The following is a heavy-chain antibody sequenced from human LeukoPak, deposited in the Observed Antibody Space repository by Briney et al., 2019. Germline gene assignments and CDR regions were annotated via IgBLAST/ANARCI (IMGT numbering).Heavy chain of an antibody. CDR1: GGSINSGSYY. D-gene: IGHD3-22*01. Sequence: PSETLSLTCTVSGGSINSGSYYWSWIRQPAGKGLEWIGRIYTSGSNNYNPSLKSRVTISLDTSKNQFSLKLSSVTAADTAVYYCARARNYYDSSGFYYEGDAFDIWGQGTMVTVSS. CDR2: IYTSGSN. V-gene: IGHV4-61*02. J-gene: IGHJ3*02. CDR3: ARARNYYDSSGFYYEGDAFDI.